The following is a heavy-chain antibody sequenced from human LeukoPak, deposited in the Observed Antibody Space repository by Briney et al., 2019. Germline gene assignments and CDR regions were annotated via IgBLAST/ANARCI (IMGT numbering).Heavy chain of an antibody. CDR1: GFTFSSYG. CDR2: ISGSGGTT. CDR3: AKPHSGSRDEYYFDY. J-gene: IGHJ4*02. Sequence: GGSLRLSCAASGFTFSSYGMSWVRQAPGKGLEWVSAISGSGGTTYYADSVKGRFTISRDNSKNTLYLQMNSLRAEDTAVYYCAKPHSGSRDEYYFDYWGQGTLVTVSS. D-gene: IGHD1-26*01. V-gene: IGHV3-23*01.